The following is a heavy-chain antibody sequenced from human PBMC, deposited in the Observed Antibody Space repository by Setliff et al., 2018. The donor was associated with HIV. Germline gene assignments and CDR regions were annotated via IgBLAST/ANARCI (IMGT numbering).Heavy chain of an antibody. CDR2: ISAYNGNT. CDR3: ARDWVRWELRDYYYGMDV. J-gene: IGHJ6*02. Sequence: ASVKVSCKASGGTFSNYAISWVRQAPGQGLEWMGWISAYNGNTNYAQKLQGRVTMTTDTSTSTAYMELRSLRSDDTAVYYCARDWVRWELRDYYYGMDVWGQGTTVTVSS. D-gene: IGHD1-26*01. V-gene: IGHV1-18*01. CDR1: GGTFSNYA.